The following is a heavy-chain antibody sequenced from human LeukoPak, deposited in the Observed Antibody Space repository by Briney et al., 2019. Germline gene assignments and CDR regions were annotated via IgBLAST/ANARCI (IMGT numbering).Heavy chain of an antibody. J-gene: IGHJ3*02. Sequence: PGGSLRLSCVVSGFTFRSYAMDWVRQAPGKGLEWVSAISGSSDSTYYADSVKGRFTISRDNSKNTLYLQMNSLRAEDTAVYYCAKGISSSWSDAFDIWGQGTMVTVSS. CDR3: AKGISSSWSDAFDI. V-gene: IGHV3-23*01. D-gene: IGHD6-13*01. CDR2: ISGSSDST. CDR1: GFTFRSYA.